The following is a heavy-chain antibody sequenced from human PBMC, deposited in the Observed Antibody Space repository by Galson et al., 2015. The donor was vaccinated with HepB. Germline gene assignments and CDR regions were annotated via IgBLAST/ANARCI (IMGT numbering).Heavy chain of an antibody. CDR3: ASSYCTGGSCYFDD. D-gene: IGHD2-15*01. CDR2: ISHGGSNE. CDR1: GFTFNSYG. V-gene: IGHV3-30*03. J-gene: IGHJ4*02. Sequence: SLRLSCAASGFTFNSYGMHWVRQTPGKGLEWVAVISHGGSNEYYADSVKGRFTISRDNSKNTVYLHISSLRVEDTAVYYCASSYCTGGSCYFDDWGQGTLLTVSS.